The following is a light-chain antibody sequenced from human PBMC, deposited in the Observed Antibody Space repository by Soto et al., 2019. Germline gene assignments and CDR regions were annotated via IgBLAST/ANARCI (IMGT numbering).Light chain of an antibody. Sequence: IQMTQCPASLSASVGARATITCLASRSTNNGLNWYQLKPGKAPKLLIYAASTLQSGVPSRFSGSGSGTDFTLTISSLQPEDFATYYCQQLNSYPLTFGGGTKVDIK. CDR1: RSTNNG. V-gene: IGKV1-17*01. CDR2: AAS. CDR3: QQLNSYPLT. J-gene: IGKJ4*01.